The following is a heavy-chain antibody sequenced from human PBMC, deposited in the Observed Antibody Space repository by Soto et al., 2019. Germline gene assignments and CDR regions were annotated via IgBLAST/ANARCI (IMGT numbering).Heavy chain of an antibody. CDR2: INPSNGST. D-gene: IGHD3-10*01. Sequence: VKVSCKASGYTFTTYFLHWFRQAPGQRPEWMGIINPSNGSTRYSQKFQGRVTITRDTSASTAYMELSSLRSEDTAVYYCGRLGSLDYFDYWGQGTLVTVS. CDR1: GYTFTTYF. V-gene: IGHV1-3*01. J-gene: IGHJ4*02. CDR3: GRLGSLDYFDY.